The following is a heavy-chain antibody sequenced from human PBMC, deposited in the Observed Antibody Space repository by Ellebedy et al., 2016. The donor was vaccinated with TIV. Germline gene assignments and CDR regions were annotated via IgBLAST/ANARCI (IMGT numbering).Heavy chain of an antibody. Sequence: SETLSLXXTVSGGSISSSSYYWGWIRQPPGKGLEWIGSIYYSGSTYYNPSLKSRVTISVDTSKNQFSLKLSSVTAADTAVYYCASRYQLLPIADYWGQGTLVTVSS. CDR3: ASRYQLLPIADY. CDR2: IYYSGST. J-gene: IGHJ4*02. CDR1: GGSISSSSYY. D-gene: IGHD2-2*01. V-gene: IGHV4-39*01.